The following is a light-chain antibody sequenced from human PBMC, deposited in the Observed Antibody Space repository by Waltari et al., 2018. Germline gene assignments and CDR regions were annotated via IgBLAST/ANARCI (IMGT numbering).Light chain of an antibody. V-gene: IGKV3-20*01. CDR2: GAS. J-gene: IGKJ1*01. CDR3: QHYLRLPVT. CDR1: QSVSRA. Sequence: EIVLTQSPGTLSLSLGERATVCCRASQSVSRALAWYQQKPGQAPRLLIYGASTRATGIPDRFSGSGSGTDFSLTISRLEPDDFAVYYCQHYLRLPVTFGQGTTVEI.